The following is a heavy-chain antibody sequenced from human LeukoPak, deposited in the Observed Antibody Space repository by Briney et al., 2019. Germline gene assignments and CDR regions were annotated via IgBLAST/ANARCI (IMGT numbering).Heavy chain of an antibody. Sequence: SETLSLTCAVSVGSISSSNWWSWVRQPPGKGLEWIGEIYHSGSTNYNPSLKSRVTISVDKSKNQFSLKLSSVTAADTAVYYCARGMLYSPSAFDIWGQGTMVTVSS. J-gene: IGHJ3*02. CDR1: VGSISSSNW. CDR2: IYHSGST. V-gene: IGHV4-4*02. D-gene: IGHD2-8*01. CDR3: ARGMLYSPSAFDI.